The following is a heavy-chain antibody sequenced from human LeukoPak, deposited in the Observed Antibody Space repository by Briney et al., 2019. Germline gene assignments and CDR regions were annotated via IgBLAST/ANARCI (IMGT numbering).Heavy chain of an antibody. CDR3: VKDSEDGITMIVVVMAGGLVD. J-gene: IGHJ4*02. V-gene: IGHV3-64D*06. D-gene: IGHD3-22*01. CDR2: ISSNGGST. Sequence: GSLRLSCSASGFTFSSYAMHWVRQAPRKGLEYVSAISSNGGSTYYADSAKSRFTISRDNSKNTLYLQMSSLRAEDTAVYYCVKDSEDGITMIVVVMAGGLVDWGEGTLVTVSS. CDR1: GFTFSSYA.